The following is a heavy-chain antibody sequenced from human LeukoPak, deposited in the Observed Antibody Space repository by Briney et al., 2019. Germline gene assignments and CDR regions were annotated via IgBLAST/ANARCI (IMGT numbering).Heavy chain of an antibody. J-gene: IGHJ4*02. D-gene: IGHD4-17*01. CDR2: IYYSGST. CDR3: ARSRTTDFDY. V-gene: IGHV4-59*01. Sequence: PSETLSLTCTVSGGSISSYYWSWIRQPPGKGLEWIGYIYYSGSTNYNPSRKSRVTISVDTSKNPFSLKLSSVTAADTAVYYCARSRTTDFDYWGQGTLVTVSS. CDR1: GGSISSYY.